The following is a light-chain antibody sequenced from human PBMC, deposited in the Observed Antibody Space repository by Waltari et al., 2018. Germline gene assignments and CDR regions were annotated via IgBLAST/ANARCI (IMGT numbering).Light chain of an antibody. V-gene: IGKV1-5*03. J-gene: IGKJ4*01. CDR3: QQYNSYSLLS. Sequence: DIQMTQSPSTLSASVGDRFTITCRASQSISNWLAWYQQKPRKAPKLLIYKASTLESGVTSRFSGRGSVTEFTLTISSLQPDDFATYYCQQYNSYSLLSFGGGTKVEIK. CDR2: KAS. CDR1: QSISNW.